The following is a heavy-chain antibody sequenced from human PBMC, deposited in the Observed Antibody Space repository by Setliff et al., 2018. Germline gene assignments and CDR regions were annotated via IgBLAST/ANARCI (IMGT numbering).Heavy chain of an antibody. CDR3: ARAPYGSSWYGYYYYYMDV. J-gene: IGHJ6*03. D-gene: IGHD6-13*01. V-gene: IGHV1-46*01. Sequence: ASVKVSCKASGGTFSSYAISWVRQAPGQGLEWMGIINPSGGTTSYAQKFQGRVTMTRDTSTSTVYMDLSRLRSEDTAVYYCARAPYGSSWYGYYYYYMDVWGKGTTVTVSS. CDR2: INPSGGTT. CDR1: GGTFSSYA.